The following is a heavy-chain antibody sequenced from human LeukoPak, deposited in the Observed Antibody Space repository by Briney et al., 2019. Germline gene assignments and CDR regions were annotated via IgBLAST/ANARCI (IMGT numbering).Heavy chain of an antibody. CDR2: ISGSGGST. V-gene: IGHV3-23*01. CDR1: GFTLSTYA. D-gene: IGHD3-3*01. J-gene: IGHJ4*02. CDR3: AKFGYYPY. Sequence: GGSLRLSCAAPGFTLSTYAMGWFRQAPGKGLEWVSAISGSGGSTYYADSVKGRFTISRDNSKNTLYLQMNSLRAEDTAVYYCAKFGYYPYWGQGTLVTVSS.